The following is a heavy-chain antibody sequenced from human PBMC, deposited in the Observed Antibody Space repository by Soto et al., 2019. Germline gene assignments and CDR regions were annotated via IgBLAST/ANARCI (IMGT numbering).Heavy chain of an antibody. Sequence: PGGSLRLSCEASGFTFSTYSMNWVRQAPGKGLEWISYISTTSGSISYADSVKGRFTISRDNAKNSLFLQMNSLRDEDTAVYYCARKGVAFYYWGQGALVTVSS. J-gene: IGHJ4*02. CDR2: ISTTSGSI. CDR3: ARKGVAFYY. D-gene: IGHD3-3*01. CDR1: GFTFSTYS. V-gene: IGHV3-48*02.